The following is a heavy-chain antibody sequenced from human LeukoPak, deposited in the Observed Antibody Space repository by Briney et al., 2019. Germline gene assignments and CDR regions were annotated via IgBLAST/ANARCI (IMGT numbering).Heavy chain of an antibody. J-gene: IGHJ5*02. D-gene: IGHD6-19*01. Sequence: SETLSLTCTVSGGSISSYYWSWIRQPPGKGLEWIGYIYYSGSTNYNPSLKSRVTISVGTSKNQFSLKLSSVTAADTAVYYCARGADSSGWYEYNWFDPWGQGTLVTVSS. V-gene: IGHV4-59*01. CDR2: IYYSGST. CDR1: GGSISSYY. CDR3: ARGADSSGWYEYNWFDP.